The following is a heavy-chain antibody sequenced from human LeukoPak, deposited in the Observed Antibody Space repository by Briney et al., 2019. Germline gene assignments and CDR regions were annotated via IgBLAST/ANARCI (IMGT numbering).Heavy chain of an antibody. CDR3: ARGKYNSGSTANFDY. CDR1: GFTFSSYA. CDR2: ISRSGGDT. J-gene: IGHJ4*02. Sequence: GGSLRLSCAASGFTFSSYAMTWVRQAPGKGLEWVSAISRSGGDTEYADSVKGRFTISRDNSQNTLDLQMNSLRAEDTAVYYCARGKYNSGSTANFDYWGQGTLVTVSS. D-gene: IGHD1-1*01. V-gene: IGHV3-23*01.